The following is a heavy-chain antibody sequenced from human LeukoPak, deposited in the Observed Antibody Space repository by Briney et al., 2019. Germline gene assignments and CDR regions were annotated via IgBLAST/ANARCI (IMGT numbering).Heavy chain of an antibody. V-gene: IGHV3-23*01. CDR2: ITRGGAGT. CDR3: AKDRSSGWYSGFDY. CDR1: GFTFGSYG. J-gene: IGHJ4*02. Sequence: PGGSLRLSWAAAGFTFGSYGMSWVRQPPGKGLEWVSSITRGGAGTYYADSVRGRFTISRDNSKNTLYLQMNSLRAEDTAVYFCAKDRSSGWYSGFDYWAQGTLVTVSS. D-gene: IGHD6-19*01.